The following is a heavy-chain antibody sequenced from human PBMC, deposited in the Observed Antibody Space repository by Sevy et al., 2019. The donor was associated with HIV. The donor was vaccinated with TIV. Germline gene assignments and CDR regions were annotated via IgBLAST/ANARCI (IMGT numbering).Heavy chain of an antibody. D-gene: IGHD1-26*01. V-gene: IGHV4-38-2*01. CDR1: GYSISSGYY. Sequence: SETLSLTCAVSGYSISSGYYWGWIRQPPGKGLEWIGSIYHSGSTYYNPSLKSRVTISVDTSKNQFSLKLSSVTAADPAGYYCARHLRDSGSYRPYYYYYYMDVWGKGTTVTVS. J-gene: IGHJ6*03. CDR3: ARHLRDSGSYRPYYYYYYMDV. CDR2: IYHSGST.